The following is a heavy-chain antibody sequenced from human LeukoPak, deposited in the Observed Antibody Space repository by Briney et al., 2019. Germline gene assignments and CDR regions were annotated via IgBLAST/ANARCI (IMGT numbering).Heavy chain of an antibody. D-gene: IGHD5/OR15-5a*01. CDR1: GYTFTSYD. CDR3: ARGVGIVSTISKKHFDD. V-gene: IGHV1-8*01. J-gene: IGHJ4*02. CDR2: MNPNSGNT. Sequence: GASVKVSCKASGYTFTSYDINWVRQATGQRLEWMGWMNPNSGNTGYAQKFQGRVTMTRNTSINTAYMELSSLRSEDTAIYYCARGVGIVSTISKKHFDDWGQGTLVTVSS.